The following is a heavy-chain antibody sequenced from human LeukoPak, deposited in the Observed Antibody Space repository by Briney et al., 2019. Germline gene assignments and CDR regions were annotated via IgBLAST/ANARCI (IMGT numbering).Heavy chain of an antibody. D-gene: IGHD3-10*01. V-gene: IGHV1-2*02. CDR2: INPNSGGT. Sequence: ASVTVSCKASGYTFTGYYMHWVRQAPGQGLEWMGWINPNSGGTNYAQKFQGRVTMTRDTSISTAYMELSRLRSDDTAVYYWARESGSDYGMDVWGQGTTVTVSS. CDR1: GYTFTGYY. J-gene: IGHJ6*02. CDR3: ARESGSDYGMDV.